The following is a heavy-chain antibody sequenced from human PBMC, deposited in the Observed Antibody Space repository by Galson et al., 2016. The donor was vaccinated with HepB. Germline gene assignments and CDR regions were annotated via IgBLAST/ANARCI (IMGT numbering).Heavy chain of an antibody. CDR3: ARDLRRYYYDSSGYYFDY. Sequence: SLRLSCAASGFTFSGFSMNWVRQAPGKGLEWVSSIASSSAYIYYADSVKGRFTISRDNAKRSLYLQMNSLRAEDTAVYYCARDLRRYYYDSSGYYFDYWGHGTLVTVSS. CDR2: IASSSAYI. J-gene: IGHJ4*01. V-gene: IGHV3-21*01. CDR1: GFTFSGFS. D-gene: IGHD3-22*01.